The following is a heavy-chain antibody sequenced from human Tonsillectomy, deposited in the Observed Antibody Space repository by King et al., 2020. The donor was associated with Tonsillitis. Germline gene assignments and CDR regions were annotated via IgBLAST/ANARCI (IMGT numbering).Heavy chain of an antibody. Sequence: VQLVESGGGLVQPGGSLRLSCAASGFTFSNYAMNWVRQAPGKGLEWVSAIRGGGGGTYYADSVKGRFTISKDISKNTLYLQMNSLRAEDTAIYYCAKVRDYGDSTGYFDLWGRGTLVTVSS. J-gene: IGHJ2*01. CDR2: IRGGGGGT. V-gene: IGHV3-23*04. D-gene: IGHD4-17*01. CDR3: AKVRDYGDSTGYFDL. CDR1: GFTFSNYA.